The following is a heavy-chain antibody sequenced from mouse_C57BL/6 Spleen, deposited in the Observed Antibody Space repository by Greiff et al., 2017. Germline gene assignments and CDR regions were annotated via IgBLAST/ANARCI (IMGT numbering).Heavy chain of an antibody. D-gene: IGHD1-1*01. CDR1: GYTITDYE. CDR3: ARGVYYRGFAY. J-gene: IGHJ3*01. CDR2: IDPETGGT. V-gene: IGHV1-15*01. Sequence: QVQLQQSGAELVRPGASVTLSCKASGYTITDYEMHWVKQTPVHGLEWIGAIDPETGGTAYNQKFKGKAILTADKSSSTAYMELRSLTSEDSAVYYSARGVYYRGFAYWGQGTLVTVSA.